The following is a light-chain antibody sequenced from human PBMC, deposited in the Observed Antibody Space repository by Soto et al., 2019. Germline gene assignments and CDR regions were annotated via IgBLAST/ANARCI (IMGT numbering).Light chain of an antibody. CDR3: QQRSNWPPYT. Sequence: EIVLTQSPATLSLSPGERATLSCRASQSVSSYLAWYQQKPGQAPRLLIYDASNRATGIPARFSGSGSGTGFTLTISSLEPEDFAVYYCQQRSNWPPYTFGHGTKLEIK. CDR2: DAS. CDR1: QSVSSY. J-gene: IGKJ2*01. V-gene: IGKV3-11*01.